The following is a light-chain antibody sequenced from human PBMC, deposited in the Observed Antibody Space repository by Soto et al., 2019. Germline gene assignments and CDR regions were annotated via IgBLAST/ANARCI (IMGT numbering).Light chain of an antibody. CDR2: DAS. J-gene: IGKJ3*01. CDR3: QHFDNLPFT. V-gene: IGKV1-33*01. CDR1: QAISHF. Sequence: DIPMTQSPSSLSASIGDRVTITCQASQAISHFLNWFQQKPGKAPKLLIYDASNLETGVPSRFSGSGSGTDFTFTISSLQPEDVATYYCQHFDNLPFTFGPGTKVDIK.